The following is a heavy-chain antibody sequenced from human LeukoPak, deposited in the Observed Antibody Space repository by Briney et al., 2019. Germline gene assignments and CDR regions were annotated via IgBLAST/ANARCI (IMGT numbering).Heavy chain of an antibody. Sequence: GGSLRLSCAASGFTFSSYAMSWVRQAPGKGLEWVSAISGSGGSTYYADSVKGWFTISRDNSKNTLYLQMNSLRAEDTAVYYCAKPFWSGYSAFDYWGQGTLVTVSS. D-gene: IGHD3-3*01. J-gene: IGHJ4*02. CDR3: AKPFWSGYSAFDY. V-gene: IGHV3-23*01. CDR2: ISGSGGST. CDR1: GFTFSSYA.